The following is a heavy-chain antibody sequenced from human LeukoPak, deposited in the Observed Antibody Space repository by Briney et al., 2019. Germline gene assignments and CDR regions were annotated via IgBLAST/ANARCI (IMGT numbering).Heavy chain of an antibody. CDR2: ISAYNGNT. V-gene: IGHV1-18*01. CDR1: GYTFTSYG. Sequence: ASVKVSCKAFGYTFTSYGISWVRQAPGQGLEWMGWISAYNGNTNYAQQLQGRVTMTTDTSTSTAYMELRSLRSDDTAVYYCAREGYDGYYYGSGSYRRKFDYWGQGTLVTVSS. J-gene: IGHJ4*02. D-gene: IGHD3-10*01. CDR3: AREGYDGYYYGSGSYRRKFDY.